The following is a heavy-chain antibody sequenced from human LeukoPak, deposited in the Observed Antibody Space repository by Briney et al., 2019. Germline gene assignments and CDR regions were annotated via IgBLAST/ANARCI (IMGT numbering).Heavy chain of an antibody. CDR1: GYTFASHD. V-gene: IGHV1-8*01. J-gene: IGHJ5*01. D-gene: IGHD1-7*01. Sequence: ASVKVSCRASGYTFASHDINWVRHASGQGLEWMGWMNPNRGNTGYAQKFQGRVTMTRNTSISTAYMELSSLRFEDTAVYYCATEGNYNWFDSWGQGTLVTVSS. CDR2: MNPNRGNT. CDR3: ATEGNYNWFDS.